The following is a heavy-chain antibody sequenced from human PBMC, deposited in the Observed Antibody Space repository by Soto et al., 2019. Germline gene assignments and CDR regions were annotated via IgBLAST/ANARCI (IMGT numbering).Heavy chain of an antibody. CDR1: GDSVSSNTAS. CDR2: TYFRSKWYN. V-gene: IGHV6-1*01. CDR3: AKGDNLGPKTGYAFDP. D-gene: IGHD5-12*01. J-gene: IGHJ5*02. Sequence: SQTLSLTCAISGDSVSSNTASWNWIRQSPSRGLEWLGRTYFRSKWYNDYAVSVKSRIIINPDTSNNQFSLQLNSVTPEGTAVYFCAKGDNLGPKTGYAFDPWGQGIMVTAPQ.